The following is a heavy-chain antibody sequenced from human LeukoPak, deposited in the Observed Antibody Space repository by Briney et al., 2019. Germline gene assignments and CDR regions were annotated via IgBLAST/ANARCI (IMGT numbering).Heavy chain of an antibody. CDR2: IYHSGTT. CDR3: ATYFYGDYGSYYFDR. Sequence: SETLSLTCAFSGVSIISSHWWSWARPSPGKGLEWIGEIYHSGTTNYNPSLNSRVTMSVDKSKQQFSLNLRSVTAADTAVYYCATYFYGDYGSYYFDRWGQGTLVTVFS. J-gene: IGHJ4*02. CDR1: GVSIISSHW. V-gene: IGHV4-4*02. D-gene: IGHD4-17*01.